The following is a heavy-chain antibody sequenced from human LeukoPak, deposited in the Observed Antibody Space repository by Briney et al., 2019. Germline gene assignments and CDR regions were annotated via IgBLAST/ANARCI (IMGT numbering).Heavy chain of an antibody. CDR2: ISSSGTTI. J-gene: IGHJ4*02. V-gene: IGHV3-48*03. CDR3: ATLTVATSFDY. CDR1: GFSFSVYE. Sequence: GGSLRLSCAASGFSFSVYEMHWVRQAPGKGLEWISDISSSGTTIYYADSVKGRFTISRDNAKNSLYLQMNSLRAEDAAVYYCATLTVATSFDYWGQGTLVTVSS. D-gene: IGHD5-12*01.